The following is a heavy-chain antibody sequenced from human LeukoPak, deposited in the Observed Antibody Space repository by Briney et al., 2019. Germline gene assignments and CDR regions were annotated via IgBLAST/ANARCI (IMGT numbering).Heavy chain of an antibody. V-gene: IGHV3-21*01. Sequence: GGSLRLSCAASGFTLGTHCMTWVRQAPGKGLEWVSPISSSSNYIHYAGSVKGRFTISRDNAENSLYLQMNGLRAEDTAMYYCVRSQGGYYYDSSGYYQGPLDYWGQGTLVTVSS. J-gene: IGHJ4*02. CDR2: ISSSSNYI. CDR1: GFTLGTHC. D-gene: IGHD3-22*01. CDR3: VRSQGGYYYDSSGYYQGPLDY.